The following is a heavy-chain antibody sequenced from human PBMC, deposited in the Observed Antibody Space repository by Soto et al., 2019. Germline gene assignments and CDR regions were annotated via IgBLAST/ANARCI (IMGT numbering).Heavy chain of an antibody. Sequence: GGSLRLSCAASGFTFSSYAMSWVRQAPGKGLEWVSAISGSGGSTYYADSVKGRFTISRDNSKNTLYLQMNSLRAEDTAVYYCAKDLIAAVAGTEDAFDIWGQGTMVTVSS. V-gene: IGHV3-23*01. CDR2: ISGSGGST. CDR1: GFTFSSYA. CDR3: AKDLIAAVAGTEDAFDI. D-gene: IGHD6-19*01. J-gene: IGHJ3*02.